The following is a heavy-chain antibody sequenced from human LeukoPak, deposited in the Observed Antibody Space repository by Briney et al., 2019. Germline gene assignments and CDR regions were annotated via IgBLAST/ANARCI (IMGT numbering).Heavy chain of an antibody. CDR1: GYTFTSYY. CDR3: ASISVGSSRAFDI. D-gene: IGHD6-19*01. V-gene: IGHV1-8*03. CDR2: MNPNSGNT. J-gene: IGHJ3*02. Sequence: ASVKVSCKASGYTFTSYYMHWVRQATGQGLEWMGWMNPNSGNTGYAQKFQGRVTITRNTSISTAYMELSSLRSEDTAVYYCASISVGSSRAFDIWGQGTMVTVSS.